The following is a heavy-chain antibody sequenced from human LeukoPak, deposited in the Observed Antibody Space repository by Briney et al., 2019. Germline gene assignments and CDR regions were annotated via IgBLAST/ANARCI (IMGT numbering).Heavy chain of an antibody. Sequence: SVKVSCKASGGAFSSYAISWVRQAPGQGLEWMGGIIPIFGTANYAQKFQGRVTITADKSTSTAYMELSSLRSEDTAVYYCARGGCSSTSYYSGDYWGQGTLVTVSS. D-gene: IGHD2-2*01. CDR1: GGAFSSYA. J-gene: IGHJ4*02. V-gene: IGHV1-69*06. CDR2: IIPIFGTA. CDR3: ARGGCSSTSYYSGDY.